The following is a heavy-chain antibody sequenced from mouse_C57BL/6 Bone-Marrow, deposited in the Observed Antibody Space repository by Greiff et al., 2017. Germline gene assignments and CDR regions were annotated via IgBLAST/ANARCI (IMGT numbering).Heavy chain of an antibody. CDR3: ARERVITTVVATPAWFAY. D-gene: IGHD1-1*01. V-gene: IGHV5-4*01. Sequence: EVKLVESGGGLVKPGGSLKLSCAASGFTFSSYAMSWVRQTPEKRLEWVATICDGGSYTYYHDTVKGRFTNFRENTKNNLYLQMRHLKSEYTAMYYCARERVITTVVATPAWFAYWGQGTLVTVSA. J-gene: IGHJ3*01. CDR1: GFTFSSYA. CDR2: ICDGGSYT.